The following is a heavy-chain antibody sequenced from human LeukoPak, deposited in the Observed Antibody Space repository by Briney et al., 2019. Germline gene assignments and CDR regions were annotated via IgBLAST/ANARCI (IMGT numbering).Heavy chain of an antibody. Sequence: GGSLRLSCAASGFPFSSSVLTWVRQAPGKGLEWVSVITGSGAITYYAGSVKCRFTISRGSSMSTLYLQMNSLRAEDTAVYYCAKNAGHCTNSAWYANWGQGTLVTVSS. D-gene: IGHD2-8*01. CDR3: AKNAGHCTNSAWYAN. J-gene: IGHJ4*02. V-gene: IGHV3-23*01. CDR2: ITGSGAIT. CDR1: GFPFSSSV.